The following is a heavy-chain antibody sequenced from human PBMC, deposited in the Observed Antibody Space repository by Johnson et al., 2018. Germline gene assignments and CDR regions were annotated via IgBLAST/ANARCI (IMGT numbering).Heavy chain of an antibody. CDR1: GFTFSSYG. CDR2: IKSKTDGGTT. D-gene: IGHD6-19*01. V-gene: IGHV3-15*01. J-gene: IGHJ1*01. CDR3: TKPGYSSGWYLAEYFQH. Sequence: QLVESGGGVVQTGRSLRLSCAASGFTFSSYGMHWVRQAPGKGLVWVGRIKSKTDGGTTDYAAPVKGRFTISRDDSKNKLFLQMNSLKTEDTAVYYFTKPGYSSGWYLAEYFQHWGQGTLVTVSS.